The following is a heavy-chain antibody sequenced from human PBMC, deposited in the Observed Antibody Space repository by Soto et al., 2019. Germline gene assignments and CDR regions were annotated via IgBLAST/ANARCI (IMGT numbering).Heavy chain of an antibody. J-gene: IGHJ4*02. Sequence: GGSLRLSCAASGFTFSSYEMNWVRQAPGKGLEWVSYISSSGSTTYYADSVKGRFTISRDNAKNSLYLQMKSLRAEDTAVYYCARVGDFWSGYFDYWGQGTLVTVSS. V-gene: IGHV3-48*03. D-gene: IGHD3-3*01. CDR1: GFTFSSYE. CDR2: ISSSGSTT. CDR3: ARVGDFWSGYFDY.